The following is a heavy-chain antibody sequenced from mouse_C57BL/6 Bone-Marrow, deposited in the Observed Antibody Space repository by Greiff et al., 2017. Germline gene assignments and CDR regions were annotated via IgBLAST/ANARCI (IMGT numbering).Heavy chain of an antibody. Sequence: EVQGVESGGGLVQSGRSLRLSCATSGFTFSDFYMEWVRQAPGKGLEWIAASRNKANDYTTEYSASVKGRFIVSRDTSQSILYLQMNALRAEDTAIYYCARDAGYSNWFAYWGQGTLVTVSA. CDR2: SRNKANDYTT. CDR3: ARDAGYSNWFAY. CDR1: GFTFSDFY. V-gene: IGHV7-1*01. J-gene: IGHJ3*01. D-gene: IGHD2-5*01.